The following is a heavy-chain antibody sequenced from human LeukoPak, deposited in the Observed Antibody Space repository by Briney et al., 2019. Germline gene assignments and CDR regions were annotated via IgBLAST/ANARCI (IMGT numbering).Heavy chain of an antibody. J-gene: IGHJ6*03. Sequence: GGSLRLSCAASGFTFSSYETNWVRQAPGKGLEWVSYISSSGSTIYYADSVKGRFTISRDNAKNSLYLQMNSLRAEDTAVYYCARSQGRRYYYYYMDVWGKGTTVTISS. V-gene: IGHV3-48*03. CDR1: GFTFSSYE. CDR2: ISSSGSTI. CDR3: ARSQGRRYYYYYMDV.